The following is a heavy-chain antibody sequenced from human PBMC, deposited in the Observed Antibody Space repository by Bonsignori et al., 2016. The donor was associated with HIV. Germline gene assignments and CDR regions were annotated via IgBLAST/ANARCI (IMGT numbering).Heavy chain of an antibody. CDR3: AGATAMVTHGAKFDY. CDR2: INHSGST. J-gene: IGHJ4*02. V-gene: IGHV4-34*01. Sequence: WIRQPPGKGLEWIGEINHSGSTNYNPSLKSRVTISVDTSKNQFSLKLSSVTAADTAVYYCAGATAMVTHGAKFDYWGQGTLVTVSS. D-gene: IGHD5-18*01.